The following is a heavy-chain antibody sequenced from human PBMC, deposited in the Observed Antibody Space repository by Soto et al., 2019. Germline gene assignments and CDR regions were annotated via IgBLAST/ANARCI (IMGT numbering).Heavy chain of an antibody. Sequence: SETLSLTCAVYGGSFSGYYWSWIRQPPGKGLEWIGEINHSGSTNYNPSLKSRVTISVDTSKNQFSLKLSSVTAADTAVYYCARAERYYDFWSGRRAQGRFDPWGQGTLVTVSS. V-gene: IGHV4-34*01. CDR2: INHSGST. CDR1: GGSFSGYY. J-gene: IGHJ5*02. D-gene: IGHD3-3*01. CDR3: ARAERYYDFWSGRRAQGRFDP.